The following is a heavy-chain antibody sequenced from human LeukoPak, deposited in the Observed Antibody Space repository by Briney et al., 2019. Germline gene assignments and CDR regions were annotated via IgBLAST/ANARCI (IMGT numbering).Heavy chain of an antibody. CDR3: VREGTYFFASGSFQGYYFDN. V-gene: IGHV3-30*03. CDR1: GVTFSNYA. J-gene: IGHJ4*02. D-gene: IGHD3-10*01. CDR2: ISNDGSDK. Sequence: GGSLRLSCAAPGVTFSNYAMHWVRQSPGKGLEWVAVISNDGSDKHHADSAKGRFTVSRDNSKHTVYLQMDRLRVEDTAIYYCVREGTYFFASGSFQGYYFDNWGQGTLVTVSS.